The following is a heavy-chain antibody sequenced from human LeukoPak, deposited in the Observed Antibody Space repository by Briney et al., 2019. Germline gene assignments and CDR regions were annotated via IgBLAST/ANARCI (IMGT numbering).Heavy chain of an antibody. J-gene: IGHJ5*02. Sequence: SQTLSLTCAISGDSVSSNSAAWNWIRQSRSRGLEWLGRTYYRSKWYNDYAVSVKSRITINPDTSKNQVSLQLNSVTPEDTAVYYCVRDGCGGDCYSSWFDPWGQGTLVIVSS. CDR1: GDSVSSNSAA. D-gene: IGHD2-21*02. V-gene: IGHV6-1*01. CDR2: TYYRSKWYN. CDR3: VRDGCGGDCYSSWFDP.